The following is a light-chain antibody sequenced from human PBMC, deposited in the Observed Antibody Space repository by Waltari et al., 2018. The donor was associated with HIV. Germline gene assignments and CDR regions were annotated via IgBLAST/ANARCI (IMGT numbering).Light chain of an antibody. V-gene: IGLV1-40*01. J-gene: IGLJ3*02. CDR3: QSYDSGLRATV. CDR1: SSNIAAGYD. Sequence: QSVLTQPPSVSGAPGQRVAISCTGSSSNIAAGYDVHWYQVLPGTVPKLLIFSRDTRPSGVPDRFSASQSATSASLASTGLQPEDEADDYCQSYDSGLRATVFGGWTRLTVL. CDR2: SRD.